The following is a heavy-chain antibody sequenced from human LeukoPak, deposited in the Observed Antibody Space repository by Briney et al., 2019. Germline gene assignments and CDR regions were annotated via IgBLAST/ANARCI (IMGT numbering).Heavy chain of an antibody. V-gene: IGHV4-4*07. Sequence: SETLSLTCTVSGGYTGSHYWSWLRQPAGKGLEWIGRIYSSGNTNYNPSLKSRVTMSVDTSKNQFSLNLSSVTAADTAVYYCARGPRSSDWYSVDYWGQGTLVTVSS. CDR1: GGYTGSHY. D-gene: IGHD6-19*01. J-gene: IGHJ4*02. CDR3: ARGPRSSDWYSVDY. CDR2: IYSSGNT.